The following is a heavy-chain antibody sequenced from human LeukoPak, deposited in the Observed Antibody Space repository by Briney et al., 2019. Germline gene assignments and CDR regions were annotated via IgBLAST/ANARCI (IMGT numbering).Heavy chain of an antibody. CDR3: VSLVGAFDI. CDR2: IDPSGGST. CDR1: GYTFTSYY. D-gene: IGHD1-26*01. V-gene: IGHV1-46*01. Sequence: GASVKVSCKASGYTFTSYYMHWVRQAPGQGLEWMGIIDPSGGSTRSAQKFQGRVTMSRDTSTSTVYMDLSSLRSEDTAVYYCVSLVGAFDIWGRGTMVTVSS. J-gene: IGHJ3*02.